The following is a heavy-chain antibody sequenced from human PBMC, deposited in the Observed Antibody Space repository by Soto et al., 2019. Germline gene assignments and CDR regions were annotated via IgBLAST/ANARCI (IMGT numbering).Heavy chain of an antibody. D-gene: IGHD3-22*01. CDR1: GYSFTSYW. CDR2: IYPGDSDT. J-gene: IGHJ4*02. CDR3: ARRARVITNEYYFEY. V-gene: IGHV5-51*01. Sequence: GESLQISCKGSGYSFTSYWIGWVRQMPGKGLEWMGIIYPGDSDTRYSPSFQGQVTISADKSISTAYLQWSSLKASDTAMYYCARRARVITNEYYFEYWGQGTLVTVS.